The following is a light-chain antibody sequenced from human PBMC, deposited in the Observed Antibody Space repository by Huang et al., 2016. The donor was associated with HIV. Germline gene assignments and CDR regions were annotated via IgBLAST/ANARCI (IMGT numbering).Light chain of an antibody. J-gene: IGKJ2*01. Sequence: VMMSQSPATLAASPGERVTLSCGASQSVNTNLAWYQQKPGQPPRLLIYAASTRATGVPARFAGSGSGTEFTLTIDSLQSDDFAVYYCQQYNKWPPEYTFGQGTGLEIK. CDR3: QQYNKWPPEYT. CDR1: QSVNTN. V-gene: IGKV3-15*01. CDR2: AAS.